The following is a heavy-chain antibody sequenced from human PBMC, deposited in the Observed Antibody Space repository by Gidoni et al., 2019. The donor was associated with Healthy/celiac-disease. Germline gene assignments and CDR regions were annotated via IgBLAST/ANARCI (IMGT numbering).Heavy chain of an antibody. J-gene: IGHJ6*02. CDR1: GFTFSSYG. D-gene: IGHD5-18*01. CDR3: ARDRIQLWLMDGMDV. CDR2: IWYDGSNK. V-gene: IGHV3-33*01. Sequence: QVQLVESGGGVVQPGRSLRLSCAASGFTFSSYGMHWVRQAPGKGLEWVAVIWYDGSNKYYADSVKGRFTISRDNSKNTLYLQMNSLRAEDTAVYYCARDRIQLWLMDGMDVWGQGTTVTVSS.